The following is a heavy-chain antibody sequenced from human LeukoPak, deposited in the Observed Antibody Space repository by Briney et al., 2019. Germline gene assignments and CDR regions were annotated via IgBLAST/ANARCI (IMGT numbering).Heavy chain of an antibody. CDR1: GYTFTSYG. CDR3: ARGRRAERLLD. V-gene: IGHV1-46*01. J-gene: IGHJ4*02. CDR2: INPSGGST. D-gene: IGHD1-1*01. Sequence: ASVKVSCKASGYTFTSYGISWVRQAPGQGLEWMGIINPSGGSTSYAQKFQGRVTMTRDTSTSTVYMELSSLRSEDTAVYYCARGRRAERLLDWGQGTLVTVSS.